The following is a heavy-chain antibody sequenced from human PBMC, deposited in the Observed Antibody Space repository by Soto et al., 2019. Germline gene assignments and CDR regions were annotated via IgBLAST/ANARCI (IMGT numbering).Heavy chain of an antibody. D-gene: IGHD4-17*01. CDR3: ASDRLDYGVKPSLDY. Sequence: HPGGSLRLSCAASGFTFSSYGMHWVRQAPGKGLEWVAVIWYDGSNKYYADSVKGRFTISRDNSKNTLYLQMNSLRAEDTAVYYCASDRLDYGVKPSLDYWGQGTLVTVSS. J-gene: IGHJ4*02. V-gene: IGHV3-33*01. CDR1: GFTFSSYG. CDR2: IWYDGSNK.